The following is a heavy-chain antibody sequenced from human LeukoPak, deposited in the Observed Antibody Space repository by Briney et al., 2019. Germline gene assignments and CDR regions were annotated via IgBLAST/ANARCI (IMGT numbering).Heavy chain of an antibody. CDR1: GFTFSSYT. J-gene: IGHJ4*02. D-gene: IGHD4-17*01. CDR2: ISSSSSYI. CDR3: ARDLGGYGDYGTNFDY. Sequence: GGSLRLSWAASGFTFSSYTMNWVRQAPGKGLEWVSAISSSSSYIYYADSVKGRFTISRHNAKRSLYLQMNSLRAEDTAVYYCARDLGGYGDYGTNFDYWGQGTLVTVSS. V-gene: IGHV3-21*01.